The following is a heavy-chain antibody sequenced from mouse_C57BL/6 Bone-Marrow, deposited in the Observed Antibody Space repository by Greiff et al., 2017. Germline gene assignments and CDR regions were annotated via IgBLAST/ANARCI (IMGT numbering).Heavy chain of an antibody. CDR2: INPNNGGT. J-gene: IGHJ3*01. D-gene: IGHD2-4*01. CDR3: ARRRDDSPWFAY. CDR1: GYTFTDYN. V-gene: IGHV1-18*01. Sequence: VQLQQSGPELVKPGASVKIPCKASGYTFTDYNMDWVKQSHGKSLEWIGDINPNNGGTIYNQKFKGKATLTVDKSSSTAYMELRSLTSEDTAVYCCARRRDDSPWFAYWGQGTLVTVSA.